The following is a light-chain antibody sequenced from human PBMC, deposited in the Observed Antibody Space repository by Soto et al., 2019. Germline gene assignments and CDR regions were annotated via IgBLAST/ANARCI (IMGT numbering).Light chain of an antibody. V-gene: IGKV3-20*01. CDR2: GAS. Sequence: EIVLTQSPGTLSLSPGERAALCCTASQSVSSSYLAWYQQKPGQATRLLIYGASSRATGIPDRVSGSGSGTDFTLTISRLEPEDFAVYYCQQYGSSPRTFGQGTKVDIK. J-gene: IGKJ1*01. CDR3: QQYGSSPRT. CDR1: QSVSSSY.